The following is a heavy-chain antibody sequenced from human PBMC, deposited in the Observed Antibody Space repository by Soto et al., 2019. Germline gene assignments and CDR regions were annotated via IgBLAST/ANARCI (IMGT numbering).Heavy chain of an antibody. Sequence: SVKVSCKASGGTFSSYAISWVRQAPGQGLEWMGGIIPIFGTANYAQKFQGRVTMTTDASTSTAYMELRSLRSDDTAVYYCAKTMYYYDSSGYYFDYWGQGTLVTVSS. CDR3: AKTMYYYDSSGYYFDY. CDR1: GGTFSSYA. CDR2: IIPIFGTA. D-gene: IGHD3-22*01. V-gene: IGHV1-69*05. J-gene: IGHJ4*02.